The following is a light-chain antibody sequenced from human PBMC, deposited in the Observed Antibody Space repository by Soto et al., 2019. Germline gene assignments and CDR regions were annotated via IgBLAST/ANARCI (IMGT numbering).Light chain of an antibody. CDR2: KAS. J-gene: IGKJ2*01. V-gene: IGKV1-5*03. CDR1: QSISSW. CDR3: QQYNSYPYT. Sequence: DIQMTQSPSTLSASVGDRATITCRASQSISSWLAWYQQKPGKAPKLLMYKASSLESGVPSRFSGSGSGTEFTLTISSLQPDDFATYYCQQYNSYPYTFGQGTKLEIK.